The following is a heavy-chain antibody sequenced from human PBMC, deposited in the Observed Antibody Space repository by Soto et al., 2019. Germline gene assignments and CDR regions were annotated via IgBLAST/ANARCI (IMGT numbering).Heavy chain of an antibody. Sequence: QVQLQQWGAGLLKPSETLSLTCAVYGGSFSGYYWSWIRQPPGKGLEWIGEINHSGSTNYNPSLKSRVTISVDTSKNQFSLKLSSVTAADTAVYSCARVRATYYYYYMDVWGKGTTVTVSS. CDR3: ARVRATYYYYYMDV. D-gene: IGHD5-12*01. V-gene: IGHV4-34*01. J-gene: IGHJ6*03. CDR1: GGSFSGYY. CDR2: INHSGST.